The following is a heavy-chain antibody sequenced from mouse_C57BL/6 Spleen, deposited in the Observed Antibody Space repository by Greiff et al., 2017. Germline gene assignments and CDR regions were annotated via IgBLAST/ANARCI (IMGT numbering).Heavy chain of an antibody. J-gene: IGHJ2*01. V-gene: IGHV1-54*01. CDR2: INPGSGGT. CDR1: GYAFTNYL. CDR3: ARSKTAQATRDY. Sequence: VQLQESGAELVRPGTSVKVSCKASGYAFTNYLIEWVKQRPGQGLEWIGVINPGSGGTNYNEKFKGKATLTADKSSSTAYMQLSSLTSEDSAVYFCARSKTAQATRDYWGQGTTLTVSS. D-gene: IGHD3-2*02.